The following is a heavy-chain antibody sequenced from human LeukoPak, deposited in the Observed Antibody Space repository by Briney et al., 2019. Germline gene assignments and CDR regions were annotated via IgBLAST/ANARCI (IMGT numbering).Heavy chain of an antibody. J-gene: IGHJ4*02. CDR2: ISYDGSNK. CDR1: GFTFSSYA. D-gene: IGHD6-19*01. Sequence: GGSLRLSCAASGFTFSSYAMHWVRQAPGKGLEWVAVISYDGSNKYYADSVKGRFTISRDNAKNSLYLQMNSLRAEDTAVYYCARDPPRSIIAVAGPEGFDYWGQGTLVTVSS. CDR3: ARDPPRSIIAVAGPEGFDY. V-gene: IGHV3-30-3*01.